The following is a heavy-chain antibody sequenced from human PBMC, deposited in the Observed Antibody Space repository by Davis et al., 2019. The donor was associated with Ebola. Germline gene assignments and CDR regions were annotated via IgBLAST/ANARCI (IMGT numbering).Heavy chain of an antibody. CDR2: SSGGGGPT. CDR1: GFSFSHYA. J-gene: IGHJ4*02. D-gene: IGHD2-21*02. Sequence: GGSLRLSCAASGFSFSHYAMNWVRQAPGKGLEWVSGSSGGGGPTLYADFVKGRFTIYRDKSESTLYLQMDSLRADDTAVYFCTKDLVQVLLPTAISYYDKWGQGTLVTVSS. CDR3: TKDLVQVLLPTAISYYDK. V-gene: IGHV3-23*01.